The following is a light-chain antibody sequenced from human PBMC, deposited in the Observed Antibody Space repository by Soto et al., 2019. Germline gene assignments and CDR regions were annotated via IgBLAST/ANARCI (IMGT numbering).Light chain of an antibody. Sequence: QSVLTQSPSASASLGASVKLTCTLSSGHSNNAIAWHQQEPEKGPRYLMRLNSDGSHTKGDGIPDRFSGSSSGAERYLTISSLHSEDEADYYCQTWGTGTVVFGGGTKVTVL. J-gene: IGLJ2*01. CDR3: QTWGTGTVV. CDR2: LNSDGSH. CDR1: SGHSNNA. V-gene: IGLV4-69*01.